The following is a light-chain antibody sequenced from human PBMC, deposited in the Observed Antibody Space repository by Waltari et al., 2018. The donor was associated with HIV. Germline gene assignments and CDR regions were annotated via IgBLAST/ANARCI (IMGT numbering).Light chain of an antibody. Sequence: DIVMTQSPDSLAVSLGERATINCQSGRSVLYSSKIRNYLAWYQHKPRQPPKLPIAGASTRESGVPDRFSGSVSGTNFTLTSSSLQAEDVAFYYCQQYYRFPATFGQGTKVEIK. CDR2: GAS. V-gene: IGKV4-1*01. J-gene: IGKJ1*01. CDR1: RSVLYSSKIRNY. CDR3: QQYYRFPAT.